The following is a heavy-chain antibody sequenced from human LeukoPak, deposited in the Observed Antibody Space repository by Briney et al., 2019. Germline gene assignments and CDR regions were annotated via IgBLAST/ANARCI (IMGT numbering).Heavy chain of an antibody. CDR2: IWYDGSNK. CDR1: GFTFDDYA. CDR3: ARDQPTYDFWSGYYYYYGMDV. D-gene: IGHD3-3*01. V-gene: IGHV3-33*08. J-gene: IGHJ6*02. Sequence: QPGGSLRLSCAASGFTFDDYAMHWVRQAPGKGLEWVAVIWYDGSNKYYADSVKGRFTISRDNSKNTLYLQMNSLRAEDTAVYYCARDQPTYDFWSGYYYYYGMDVWGQGTTVTVSS.